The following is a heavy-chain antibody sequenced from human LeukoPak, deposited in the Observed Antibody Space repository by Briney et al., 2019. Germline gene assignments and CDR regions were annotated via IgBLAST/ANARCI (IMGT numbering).Heavy chain of an antibody. J-gene: IGHJ4*02. Sequence: GGSLRLSCAASGFTVSSNYMSWVRQAPGKGLEWVSVIYSGGSTYYADSVKGRFTISRDNSKNTLYLQMNGLRAEDTAVYYCARTYGSGSYYKRYYFDYWGQGTLVTVSS. CDR3: ARTYGSGSYYKRYYFDY. V-gene: IGHV3-53*01. CDR2: IYSGGST. D-gene: IGHD3-10*01. CDR1: GFTVSSNY.